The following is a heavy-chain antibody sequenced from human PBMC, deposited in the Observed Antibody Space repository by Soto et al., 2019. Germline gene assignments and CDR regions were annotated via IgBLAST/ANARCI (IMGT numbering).Heavy chain of an antibody. CDR3: ASWHEREHAYDV. CDR1: GLTVSGTKY. D-gene: IGHD1-1*01. Sequence: DVQLVESGGGLIHPGESLRLSCAAFGLTVSGTKYVAWVRQAPGKGLEWVSALYDVFGSFYADSVKGRFTTSSDRSKSTVYLKMNDLRPDDTAVYYCASWHEREHAYDVWCQGTTVIVSS. V-gene: IGHV3-53*01. J-gene: IGHJ3*01. CDR2: LYDVFGS.